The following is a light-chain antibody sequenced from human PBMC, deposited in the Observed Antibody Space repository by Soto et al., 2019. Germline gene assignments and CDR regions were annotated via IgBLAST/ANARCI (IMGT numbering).Light chain of an antibody. V-gene: IGKV1-5*03. CDR2: KAS. CDR1: QSIRTW. Sequence: DIQMTQSPSTLSASVGDRVTITCRASQSIRTWLAWYQQRPGKAPKLLIYKASTLETGVPARFSGSGSGTEFTLTISSLQPDDFATYYCQQYNGYSGTFGQGTKVEIK. J-gene: IGKJ1*01. CDR3: QQYNGYSGT.